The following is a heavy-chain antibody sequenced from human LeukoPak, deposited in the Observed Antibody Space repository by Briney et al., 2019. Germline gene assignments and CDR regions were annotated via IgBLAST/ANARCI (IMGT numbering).Heavy chain of an antibody. J-gene: IGHJ4*02. V-gene: IGHV3-23*01. CDR1: GFTFSTYA. Sequence: PGGSLRLSCAASGFTFSTYAIGWVRQAPGKGLEWVSTISGSGGTTYYRDSVKGRFTISRDNSKNTLYLQMNSLRAEDTAVYYCAKRTGDYRARPFDYWGQGTLVTVSS. CDR3: AKRTGDYRARPFDY. D-gene: IGHD4-17*01. CDR2: ISGSGGTT.